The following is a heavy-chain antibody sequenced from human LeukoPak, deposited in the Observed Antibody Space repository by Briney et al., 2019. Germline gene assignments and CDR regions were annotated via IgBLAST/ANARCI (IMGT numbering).Heavy chain of an antibody. J-gene: IGHJ4*02. V-gene: IGHV3-30*04. CDR1: GFTFSSYA. D-gene: IGHD6-19*01. CDR2: ISYDGSNK. CDR3: ARGVAVAGTSCDY. Sequence: GGSLRLSCAASGFTFSSYATHWVRQAPGKGLEWVAVISYDGSNKYYADSVKGRFTISRDNSKNTLYLQMNSLRAEDTAVYYCARGVAVAGTSCDYWGQGTLVTVSS.